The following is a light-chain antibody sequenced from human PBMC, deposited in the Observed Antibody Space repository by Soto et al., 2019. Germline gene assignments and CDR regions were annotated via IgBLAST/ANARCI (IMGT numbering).Light chain of an antibody. CDR2: EVS. CDR3: SSYTRSSTSGV. J-gene: IGLJ3*02. V-gene: IGLV2-14*01. Sequence: QSALTQPASVSGSPGQSITISCTGTSSDVGDYNYVSWYQQHPGKAPKVMIYEVSNRPSGVSNRFSGSKSGNTASLTISGLQAEDEADYYCSSYTRSSTSGVFGGGTKLTVL. CDR1: SSDVGDYNY.